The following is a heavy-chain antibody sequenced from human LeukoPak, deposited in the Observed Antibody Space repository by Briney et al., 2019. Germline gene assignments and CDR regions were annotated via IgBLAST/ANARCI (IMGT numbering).Heavy chain of an antibody. CDR3: AKAGSRLFGVLIPLSFDY. Sequence: ASVKVSFKASGYTFSTYYVHWVRQAPGQGLEWMGMIIPSDGFTSYAQKFQGRVTMTRDMSTSTVYMELSSLRSDDTAVYYCAKAGSRLFGVLIPLSFDYWGQGTLVTVSS. CDR1: GYTFSTYY. J-gene: IGHJ4*02. D-gene: IGHD3-3*01. CDR2: IIPSDGFT. V-gene: IGHV1-46*01.